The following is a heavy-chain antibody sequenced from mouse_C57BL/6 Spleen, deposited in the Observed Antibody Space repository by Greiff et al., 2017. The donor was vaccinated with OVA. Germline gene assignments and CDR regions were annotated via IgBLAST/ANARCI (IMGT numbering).Heavy chain of an antibody. J-gene: IGHJ3*01. D-gene: IGHD4-1*01. CDR2: ISDGGSYT. CDR3: ARDRLGLAY. CDR1: GFTFSSYA. V-gene: IGHV5-4*01. Sequence: EVMLVESGGGLVKPGGSLKLSCAASGFTFSSYAMSWVRQTPEKRLEWVATISDGGSYTYYPDNVKGRFTISRDNAKNNLYLQMSHLKSEDTAMYYCARDRLGLAYWGQGTLVTVSA.